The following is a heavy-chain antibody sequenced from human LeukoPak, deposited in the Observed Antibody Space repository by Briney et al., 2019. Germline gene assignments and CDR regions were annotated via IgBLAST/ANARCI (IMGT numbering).Heavy chain of an antibody. D-gene: IGHD3-22*01. CDR2: MNPNSGNT. CDR1: GYTFTSYD. J-gene: IGHJ4*02. Sequence: ASVKVSCKASGYTFTSYDINWVRQATGQGLEWMGWMNPNSGNTGYAQKFQGRVTMTRNTSISTAYMELSSLRSGDTAVYYCARGIDYYDSSGYYYYFDYWGQGTLVTVSS. CDR3: ARGIDYYDSSGYYYYFDY. V-gene: IGHV1-8*01.